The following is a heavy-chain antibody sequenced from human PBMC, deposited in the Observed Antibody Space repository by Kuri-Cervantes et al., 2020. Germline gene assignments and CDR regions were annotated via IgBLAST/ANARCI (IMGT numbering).Heavy chain of an antibody. CDR2: IYYSGST. J-gene: IGHJ4*02. Sequence: SETLSLTCTVSGGSISSYYWSWIRQPPGKGLGWIGYIYYSGSTNYNPSLKSRVTISVDTSKNQFSLKLSSVTAADTAVYYCARAAGTGYYDYWGQGTLVTVSS. V-gene: IGHV4-59*01. CDR1: GGSISSYY. D-gene: IGHD3-9*01. CDR3: ARAAGTGYYDY.